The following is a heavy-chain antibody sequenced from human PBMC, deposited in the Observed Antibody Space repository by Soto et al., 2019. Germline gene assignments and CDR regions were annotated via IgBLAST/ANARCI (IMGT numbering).Heavy chain of an antibody. CDR1: GGSISNYY. Sequence: QVQLQESGPGLVKPSETLSLTCTVSGGSISNYYWSWIRQPPGKGLEWIGYIYYSGSTNYNPSLKSRVTISVDTSKNQFSLKLSSVTAADTVVYYCARDQNGSPHFDYWGQGTLVTVSS. CDR3: ARDQNGSPHFDY. D-gene: IGHD1-26*01. J-gene: IGHJ4*02. V-gene: IGHV4-59*01. CDR2: IYYSGST.